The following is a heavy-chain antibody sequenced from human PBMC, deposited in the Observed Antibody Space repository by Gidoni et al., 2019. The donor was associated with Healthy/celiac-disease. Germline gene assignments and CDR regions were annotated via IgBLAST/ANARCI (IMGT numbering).Heavy chain of an antibody. V-gene: IGHV1-69*04. J-gene: IGHJ6*02. Sequence: QVQLVQSGAEVKKPGASVPVSCKASGGTFSSYASSWVRQAPGQGLEWMGRIIPILGIANYAQKFQGRVKITADKSTSTAYMELSSLRYEDTAVYYCARGRTGTPPNYYYYGMDVSGQGTTVTVSS. CDR2: IIPILGIA. D-gene: IGHD1-1*01. CDR3: ARGRTGTPPNYYYYGMDV. CDR1: GGTFSSYA.